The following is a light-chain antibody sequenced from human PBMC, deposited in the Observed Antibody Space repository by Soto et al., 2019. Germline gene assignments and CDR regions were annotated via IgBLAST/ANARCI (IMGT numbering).Light chain of an antibody. CDR1: QSVSSSY. Sequence: EIVLTQSPGTLSLSPGERATLSCRASQSVSSSYLAWYQQKPGQAPRLLIYGASSRATGIPDRFSGSGSGTDFTLTISSLEPEDFAMYYCQQYGSSPLFGPGTKVDIK. CDR2: GAS. J-gene: IGKJ3*01. V-gene: IGKV3-20*01. CDR3: QQYGSSPL.